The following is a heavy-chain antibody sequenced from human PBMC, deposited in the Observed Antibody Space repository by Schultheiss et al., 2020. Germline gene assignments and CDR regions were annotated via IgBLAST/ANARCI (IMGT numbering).Heavy chain of an antibody. D-gene: IGHD3-22*01. CDR2: ISAYNGNT. J-gene: IGHJ4*02. CDR3: ASPKGEDYDSRGPFDY. V-gene: IGHV1-18*04. Sequence: ACVKVSCKASGYTFTSYGMSWVRQAPGQGLEWMGWISAYNGNTNYAQKFQGRVTITADESTSTAYMELSSLRSEVTAVYYCASPKGEDYDSRGPFDYWGQGTLVTVSS. CDR1: GYTFTSYG.